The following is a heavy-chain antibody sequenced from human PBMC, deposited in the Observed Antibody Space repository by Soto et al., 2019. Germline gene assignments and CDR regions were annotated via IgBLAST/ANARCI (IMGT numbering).Heavy chain of an antibody. CDR3: ARVFSDSSSFFDP. CDR1: GGSISSGGYY. J-gene: IGHJ5*02. V-gene: IGHV4-31*03. Sequence: PSETLSLICTVSGGSISSGGYYWSWIRQHPGKGLEWIGYIYYSGRTYYNPSLKSRVTISVDTSKNQFSLKLSSVTAADTAVYYCARVFSDSSSFFDPWGQGTLVTVSS. CDR2: IYYSGRT. D-gene: IGHD6-13*01.